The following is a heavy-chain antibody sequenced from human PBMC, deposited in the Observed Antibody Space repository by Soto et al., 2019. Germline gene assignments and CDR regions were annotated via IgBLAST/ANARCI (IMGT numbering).Heavy chain of an antibody. D-gene: IGHD5-18*01. J-gene: IGHJ3*02. CDR3: ASSLPRRGYSYGGDSFDI. CDR1: GFTFSSYW. CDR2: INSDGSST. V-gene: IGHV3-74*01. Sequence: ETLSLSCAASGFTFSSYWMHWVRQAPGKGLVWVSRINSDGSSTSYADSVKGRFTISRDNAKNTLYLQMNSLRAEDTAVYYCASSLPRRGYSYGGDSFDIWGQGTMVTVSS.